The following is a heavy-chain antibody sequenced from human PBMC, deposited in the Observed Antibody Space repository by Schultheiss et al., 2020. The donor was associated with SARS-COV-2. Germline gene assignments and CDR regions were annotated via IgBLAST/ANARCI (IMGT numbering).Heavy chain of an antibody. CDR1: GFAVSSFY. V-gene: IGHV3-53*01. J-gene: IGHJ6*03. D-gene: IGHD3-3*01. CDR3: AREVLEWLDNDYYYYMDV. Sequence: GGSLRLSCAASGFAVSSFYMNWVRQAPGEGLEWVSVISQSGTTNYADSVKGRFTISRDVSENTLYLQMNSLRAEDTAVYYCAREVLEWLDNDYYYYMDVWGKGTTVTVSS. CDR2: ISQSGTT.